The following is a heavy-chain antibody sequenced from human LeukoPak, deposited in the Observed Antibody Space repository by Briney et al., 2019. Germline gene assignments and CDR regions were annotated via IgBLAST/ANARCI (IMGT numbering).Heavy chain of an antibody. V-gene: IGHV4-59*01. J-gene: IGHJ3*02. D-gene: IGHD2-2*01. CDR3: ARDGCSSTSCHDAFDI. CDR2: IYYSGST. CDR1: GGSISSYY. Sequence: SETLSLTCTVSGGSISSYYWSWIRQPPGKGLEWIGYIYYSGSTNYNPSLKSRVTISVDTSKNQFSLKLSSVTAADTAVHYCARDGCSSTSCHDAFDIWGQGTMVTVSS.